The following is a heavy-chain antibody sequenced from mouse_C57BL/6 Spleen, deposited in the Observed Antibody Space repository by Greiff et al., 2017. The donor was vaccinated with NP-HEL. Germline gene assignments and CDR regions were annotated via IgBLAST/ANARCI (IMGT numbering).Heavy chain of an antibody. V-gene: IGHV1-15*01. CDR3: TRDAGTNAMDY. CDR1: GYTFTDYE. CDR2: IDPETGGT. D-gene: IGHD4-1*01. J-gene: IGHJ4*01. Sequence: QVQLQQSGAELVRPGASVTLSCKASGYTFTDYEMHWVKQTPVHGLEWIGAIDPETGGTAYNQKFKGKAILTADKSSSTAYMELRSLTSEDSAVYYCTRDAGTNAMDYWGQGTSVTVSS.